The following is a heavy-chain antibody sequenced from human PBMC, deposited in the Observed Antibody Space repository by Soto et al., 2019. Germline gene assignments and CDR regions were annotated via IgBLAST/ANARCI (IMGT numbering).Heavy chain of an antibody. V-gene: IGHV1-46*01. J-gene: IGHJ5*02. D-gene: IGHD3-22*01. CDR2: INPSGGST. CDR3: ARDYQKIYDSIASWFDP. CDR1: GYTFTSYY. Sequence: GASVKVSCKASGYTFTSYYINWVRQAPGQGLEWMGIINPSGGSTSYAQKFQGRVTMTRDTSTSTVYMELSSLRSEDTAVYYCARDYQKIYDSIASWFDPWGQGTLVTVSS.